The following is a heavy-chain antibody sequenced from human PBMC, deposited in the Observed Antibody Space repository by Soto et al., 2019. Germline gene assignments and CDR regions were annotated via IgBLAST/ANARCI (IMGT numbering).Heavy chain of an antibody. Sequence: QVQLQQSGPGLVKPSQTLSVTCAISGDSVSSNSAAWNWIRQSPSRGLEWLGRTFYRSKWYTDYAPSVKSRMAIIPDTSSNQYSLQLNSVTPEDTAVYYCARTSAWRDGKSDLCGQGTLVSVSS. D-gene: IGHD1-26*01. CDR1: GDSVSSNSAA. J-gene: IGHJ5*02. V-gene: IGHV6-1*01. CDR3: ARTSAWRDGKSDL. CDR2: TFYRSKWYT.